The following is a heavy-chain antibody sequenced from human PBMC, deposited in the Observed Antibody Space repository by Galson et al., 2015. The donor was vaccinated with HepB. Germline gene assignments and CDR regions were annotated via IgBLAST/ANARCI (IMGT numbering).Heavy chain of an antibody. CDR2: IYPGDSDT. CDR1: GYSFTSYW. J-gene: IGHJ6*02. CDR3: ARQLHLRGIAAAGTEGYYYGMDV. V-gene: IGHV5-51*01. Sequence: QSGAEVKKPGESLKISCKGSGYSFTSYWIGWVRQMPGKGLEWMGIIYPGDSDTRYSPSFQGQVTISADKSISTAYLQWSSLKASDTAMYYCARQLHLRGIAAAGTEGYYYGMDVWGQGTTVTVSS. D-gene: IGHD6-13*01.